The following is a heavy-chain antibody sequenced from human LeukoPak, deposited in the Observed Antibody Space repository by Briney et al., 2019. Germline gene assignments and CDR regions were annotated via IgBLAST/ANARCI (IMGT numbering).Heavy chain of an antibody. CDR2: ISGSGGST. J-gene: IGHJ5*02. CDR3: ANTQSWYSNWFDP. Sequence: GGSLRLSCVVSGFPFSSYAMSWVRQAPGKGLEWVSAISGSGGSTYYADSVKGRFTISRDNSKNTLYLQMNSLRAEDTAVYYCANTQSWYSNWFDPWGQGTLVTVSS. D-gene: IGHD6-13*01. CDR1: GFPFSSYA. V-gene: IGHV3-23*01.